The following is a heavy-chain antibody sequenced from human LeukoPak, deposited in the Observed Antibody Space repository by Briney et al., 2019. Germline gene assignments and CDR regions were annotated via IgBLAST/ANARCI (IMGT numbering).Heavy chain of an antibody. D-gene: IGHD2-15*01. J-gene: IGHJ5*02. CDR3: ARGGGAASPSDPFDP. CDR1: GGSISSGGYY. V-gene: IGHV4-31*03. Sequence: PSETLSLTCTVSGGSISSGGYYWSWIRQHPGKGLEWIGYIYYSGSTYYNPSLKSRVTISVDTSKNQFSRKLSSVTAADTAVYYCARGGGAASPSDPFDPWGQGTLVTVSS. CDR2: IYYSGST.